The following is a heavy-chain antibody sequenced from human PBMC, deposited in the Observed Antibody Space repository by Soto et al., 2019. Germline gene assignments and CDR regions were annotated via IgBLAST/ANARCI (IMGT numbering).Heavy chain of an antibody. D-gene: IGHD3-10*01. J-gene: IGHJ5*02. CDR3: ARAAGRSKLLPYYFHP. V-gene: IGHV1-3*04. CDR1: GYAFTTSA. Sequence: QVHLVQSGAEVQKPGASVRISCQASGYAFTTSAIHWVRQAPGQSLEWMGWINTATGDTKYSQSVRGRVTFALDTSATTAYMDLSSLASHDTAVYYCARAAGRSKLLPYYFHPWGQGTLVTVSS. CDR2: INTATGDT.